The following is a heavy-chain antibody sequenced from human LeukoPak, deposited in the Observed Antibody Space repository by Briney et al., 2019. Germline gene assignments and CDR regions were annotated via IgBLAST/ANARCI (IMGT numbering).Heavy chain of an antibody. CDR3: ARDCGGDSYLGAFDI. V-gene: IGHV4-59*13. J-gene: IGHJ3*02. Sequence: SETLSLTCSVSGGSIHTYYWTWIRQPPGKGLEWIGNVYYSGTTYYNPSLKSRLTISVDTSKNQFSLKLNSVTAAYTAVYFCARDCGGDSYLGAFDIWGQGTVVTVSS. D-gene: IGHD2-21*02. CDR2: VYYSGTT. CDR1: GGSIHTYY.